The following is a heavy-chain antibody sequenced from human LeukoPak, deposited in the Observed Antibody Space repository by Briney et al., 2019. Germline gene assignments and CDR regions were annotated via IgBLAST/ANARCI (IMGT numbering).Heavy chain of an antibody. J-gene: IGHJ3*02. Sequence: GGSLRLSCAASGFTFSSYAMSWVRQAPGKGLEWVSAISGSGGSTYYADSVKGRFTISRDKSRNTVSLQMNSLRADDTAVYYCARDPSLREGYLDAFDIWGQGTMVTVSS. CDR2: ISGSGGST. D-gene: IGHD2-15*01. CDR1: GFTFSSYA. V-gene: IGHV3-23*01. CDR3: ARDPSLREGYLDAFDI.